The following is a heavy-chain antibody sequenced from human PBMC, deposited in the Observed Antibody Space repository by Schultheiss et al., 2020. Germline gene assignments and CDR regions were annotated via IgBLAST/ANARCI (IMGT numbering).Heavy chain of an antibody. D-gene: IGHD1-26*01. CDR3: VKDWQGGSYEDAFDI. J-gene: IGHJ3*02. Sequence: GGSLRLSCAASGFTFSDYVMHWVRQAPGKGLEWMAVIWYDGSDKYYADSVKGRFTISRDNSKNTLYLQMNSLRAEDTAVYYCVKDWQGGSYEDAFDIWGQGTMVTVSS. V-gene: IGHV3-30*02. CDR2: IWYDGSDK. CDR1: GFTFSDYV.